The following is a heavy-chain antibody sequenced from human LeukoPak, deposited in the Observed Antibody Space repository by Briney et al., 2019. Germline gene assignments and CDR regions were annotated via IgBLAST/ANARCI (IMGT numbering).Heavy chain of an antibody. Sequence: PSETLSLTCTVSGGSISSSSYYWGWIRQPPGKGLEWIGSIYFSGSGSTYYSPSLKSRVTVSVDTSMNQFYLKLSSVTAADTAVYFCAGSHRRWHFDLWGRGTLVTVSS. V-gene: IGHV4-39*01. J-gene: IGHJ2*01. D-gene: IGHD2-15*01. CDR2: IYFSGSGST. CDR3: AGSHRRWHFDL. CDR1: GGSISSSSYY.